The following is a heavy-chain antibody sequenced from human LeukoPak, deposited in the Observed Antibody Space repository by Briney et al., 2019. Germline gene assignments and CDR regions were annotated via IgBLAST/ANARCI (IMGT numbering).Heavy chain of an antibody. CDR2: INHSGST. CDR3: ARGITIFGVVISYYYYYMDV. D-gene: IGHD3-3*01. CDR1: GGSFSGYY. Sequence: SETLSLTCAVYGGSFSGYYWSWIRQPPGKGLEWIGEINHSGSTNYNPSLKSRVTISVDTSKNQFSLKLSSVAAADTAVYYCARGITIFGVVISYYYYYMDVWGKGTTVTVSS. J-gene: IGHJ6*03. V-gene: IGHV4-34*01.